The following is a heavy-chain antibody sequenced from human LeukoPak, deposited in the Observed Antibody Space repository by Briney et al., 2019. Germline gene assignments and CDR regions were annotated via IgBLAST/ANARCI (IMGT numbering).Heavy chain of an antibody. CDR1: GFTFDDYA. V-gene: IGHV3-9*01. CDR3: AKGQTVGATSWFDP. D-gene: IGHD1-26*01. Sequence: GGSLRLSCAASGFTFDDYAVHWVRQAPGKGLEWVSGISWNSGSIGYADSVKGRFTISRDNAKNSLYLQMNSLRAEDTALYYCAKGQTVGATSWFDPWGQGTLVTVSS. J-gene: IGHJ5*02. CDR2: ISWNSGSI.